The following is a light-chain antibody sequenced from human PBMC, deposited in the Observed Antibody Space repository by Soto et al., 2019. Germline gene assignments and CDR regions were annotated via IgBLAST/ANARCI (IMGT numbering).Light chain of an antibody. V-gene: IGLV4-69*01. CDR3: QTWDTGIVV. Sequence: QLVLTQAPSASASLGASVKLTCTLTSGHSAYAIAWHQQQPEKGPRYLMKLYSDGSHSKGDGIPDRFSGSSSGAERYLTISSLQSEDEADYYCQTWDTGIVVFGGGTQLTVL. CDR2: LYSDGSH. J-gene: IGLJ7*01. CDR1: SGHSAYA.